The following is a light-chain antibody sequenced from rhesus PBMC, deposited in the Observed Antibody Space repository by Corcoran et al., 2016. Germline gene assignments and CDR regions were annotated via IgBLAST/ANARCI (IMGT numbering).Light chain of an antibody. CDR1: QGISSY. J-gene: IGKJ1*01. CDR3: QQYNRAPRT. V-gene: IGKV1-37*01. CDR2: YAS. Sequence: DIQMTQSPSSLSASVGDRVTITCRASQGISSYLAWYQQKPGKAPKPLIYYASNLESGVPSRFSGSGSGTEFTLTISSLQPEDFATYYCQQYNRAPRTFGQGTKVEIK.